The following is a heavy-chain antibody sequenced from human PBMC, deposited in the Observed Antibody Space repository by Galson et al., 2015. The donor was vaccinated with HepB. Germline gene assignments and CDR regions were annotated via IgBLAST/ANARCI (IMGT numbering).Heavy chain of an antibody. D-gene: IGHD3-22*01. V-gene: IGHV1-18*01. CDR2: ISAYNGNT. Sequence: SVKVSCKASGYTFTSYGISWVRQAPGQGLEWRGWISAYNGNTNYAQKLQGRVTMTTDTSTSTAYMELRSLRSDDTAVYYCATYIYYYDSSGYFGKWGQGTLVTVSS. CDR3: ATYIYYYDSSGYFGK. CDR1: GYTFTSYG. J-gene: IGHJ4*02.